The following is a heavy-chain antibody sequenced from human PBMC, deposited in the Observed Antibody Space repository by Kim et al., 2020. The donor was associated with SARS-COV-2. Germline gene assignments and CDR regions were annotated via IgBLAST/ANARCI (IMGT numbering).Heavy chain of an antibody. CDR3: ATTHFYGLYV. V-gene: IGHV3-11*01. D-gene: IGHD3-3*02. CDR1: GFTFSDFY. J-gene: IGHJ6*02. Sequence: GGSLRLSCEASGFTFSDFYMSWMRQAPGKGLEWISDINTGGSKSSHADPVKGRFTTSRDNSKNALYLQMNSLRADDTAVYYCATTHFYGLYVWGQGTTVT. CDR2: INTGGSKS.